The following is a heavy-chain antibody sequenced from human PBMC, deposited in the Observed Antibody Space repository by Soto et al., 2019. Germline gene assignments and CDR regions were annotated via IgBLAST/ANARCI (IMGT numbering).Heavy chain of an antibody. CDR2: IYWVDDK. J-gene: IGHJ4*02. Sequence: QITLNESGPTVVRPTETLTLTCRFSGFSLTTSGVGVGWIRQSPGKAPEWRALIYWVDDKRYSASLKSRLTITKDPSKNQVALEVSDLDPTDTATYYCAHRVLRTVFGFVTTTAIYFDFWGQGTPVAVSS. V-gene: IGHV2-5*02. CDR3: AHRVLRTVFGFVTTTAIYFDF. D-gene: IGHD3-3*01. CDR1: GFSLTTSGVG.